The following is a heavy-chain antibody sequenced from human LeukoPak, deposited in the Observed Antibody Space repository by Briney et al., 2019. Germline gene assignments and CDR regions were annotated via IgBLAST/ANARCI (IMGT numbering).Heavy chain of an antibody. Sequence: PSETLSLTCTVSGGSISSGSYYWSWIRQPAGKGLEWIGRIYTSGSTNYNPSLKSRVTISVDTSKNQFSLKLSSVTAADTAVYYCARETLPRRDGYPGGWFDPWGQGTLVTVSS. V-gene: IGHV4-61*02. CDR1: GGSISSGSYY. CDR2: IYTSGST. CDR3: ARETLPRRDGYPGGWFDP. J-gene: IGHJ5*02. D-gene: IGHD5-24*01.